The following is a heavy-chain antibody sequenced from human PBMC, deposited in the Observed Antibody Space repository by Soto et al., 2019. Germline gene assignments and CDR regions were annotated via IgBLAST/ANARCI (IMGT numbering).Heavy chain of an antibody. D-gene: IGHD2-15*01. CDR3: AKDLYSSGGFRRGYYYYYGMDV. CDR1: GFTFSSYA. J-gene: IGHJ6*02. Sequence: GGSLRLSCAASGFTFSSYAMSWVRQAPGKGLEWVSAISGSGGSTYYADSVKGRFTISRDNSKNTLYLQMNSLRAEDTAVYYCAKDLYSSGGFRRGYYYYYGMDVWGQGTTVTVSS. V-gene: IGHV3-23*01. CDR2: ISGSGGST.